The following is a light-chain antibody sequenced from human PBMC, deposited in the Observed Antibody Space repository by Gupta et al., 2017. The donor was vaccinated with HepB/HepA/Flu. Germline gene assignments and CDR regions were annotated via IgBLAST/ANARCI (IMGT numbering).Light chain of an antibody. J-gene: IGLJ2*01. Sequence: QSALTQPASVSGSPGQSTTISCTGTSSDVGGYNYVSWYQQHPGKAPKLMIYDVSNRPSGVSNLFSGSKSGNTASLTISGLQAEDEADYYCSSYTSSSTLGVVFGGGTKLTVL. CDR2: DVS. CDR3: SSYTSSSTLGVV. V-gene: IGLV2-14*03. CDR1: SSDVGGYNY.